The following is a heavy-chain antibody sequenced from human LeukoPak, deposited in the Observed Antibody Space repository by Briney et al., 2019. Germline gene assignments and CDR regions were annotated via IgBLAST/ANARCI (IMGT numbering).Heavy chain of an antibody. Sequence: TGGSLRLSCAASGFTFSSYSMNWVRQAPGKGLEWVSYISSSSSTIYYADSVKGRFTISRDNAKNSLYLQMNSLRAEDTAVYYCARDYISGGGAFDIWGQGTMVTVSS. CDR1: GFTFSSYS. CDR3: ARDYISGGGAFDI. D-gene: IGHD3-10*01. V-gene: IGHV3-48*01. CDR2: ISSSSSTI. J-gene: IGHJ3*02.